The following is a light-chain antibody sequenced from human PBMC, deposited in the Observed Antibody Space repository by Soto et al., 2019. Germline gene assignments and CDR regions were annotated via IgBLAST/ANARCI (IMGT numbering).Light chain of an antibody. CDR1: QSVSSSY. CDR3: QQYTSSPVT. CDR2: GTS. V-gene: IGKV3-20*01. Sequence: EIVLTQSPGTLSLSPGERATLSCGTSQSVSSSYLAWYQQRPGQAPRLLIYGTSNRATGIPDRFSGSGSGTDFTLTISRLEPEDLAMYYCQQYTSSPVTFGGGTKVEIK. J-gene: IGKJ4*01.